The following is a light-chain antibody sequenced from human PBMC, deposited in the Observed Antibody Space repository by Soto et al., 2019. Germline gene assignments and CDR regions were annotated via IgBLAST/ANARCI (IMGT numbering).Light chain of an antibody. CDR1: QSISSY. V-gene: IGKV3-11*01. J-gene: IGKJ5*01. Sequence: EIGLTQSAATLSWSPGERATLSWWASQSISSYLAWYQQKLGQAPRLLIYDASNRATGIPARFSGSGYGTDFNLTISSLETEDFAVYYCQQRSNWPPTFGQGTRLEIK. CDR3: QQRSNWPPT. CDR2: DAS.